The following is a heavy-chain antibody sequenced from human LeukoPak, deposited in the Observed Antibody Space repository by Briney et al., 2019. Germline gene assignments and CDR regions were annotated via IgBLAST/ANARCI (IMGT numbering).Heavy chain of an antibody. J-gene: IGHJ4*02. CDR2: MSPTSGNT. V-gene: IGHV1-8*02. CDR1: GYTFTSYY. Sequence: ASVKVSCKASGYTFTSYYMHWVRQAPGQGFEWMGWMSPTSGNTGYAQNFQGRVTMTRDTSISTAYMELTSLRSEDTAVYYCVGGAPNWGFDFWGQGTLVIVSS. CDR3: VGGAPNWGFDF. D-gene: IGHD7-27*01.